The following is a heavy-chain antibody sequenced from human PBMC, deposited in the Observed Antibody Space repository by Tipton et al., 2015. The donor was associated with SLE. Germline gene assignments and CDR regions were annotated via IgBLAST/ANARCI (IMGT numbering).Heavy chain of an antibody. D-gene: IGHD1-26*01. Sequence: TLSLTCTVSGGSISSGGYYWSWIRQHPGKGLEWIGYIYYSGSTYYNPSLKSRVTISVDTSKNQFSLKLSSVTAADTAVYYCARDPSGIWGGDAFDIWGQGTMVTVSS. CDR1: GGSISSGGYY. J-gene: IGHJ3*02. CDR3: ARDPSGIWGGDAFDI. CDR2: IYYSGST. V-gene: IGHV4-31*03.